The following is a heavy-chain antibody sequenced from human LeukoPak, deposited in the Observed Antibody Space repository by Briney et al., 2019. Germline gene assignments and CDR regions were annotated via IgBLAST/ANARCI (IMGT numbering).Heavy chain of an antibody. Sequence: GGSLRLSCAASGFSVSNNYMSWVRQAPGKGLEWVSVISSGGTIYYADSVKGRSTISRDNSKNTLYLQMNNLRAEDTAVYYCAKVPISSGWPNFDYWGQGTLVTVSS. D-gene: IGHD6-19*01. J-gene: IGHJ4*02. CDR1: GFSVSNNY. CDR2: ISSGGTI. V-gene: IGHV3-53*01. CDR3: AKVPISSGWPNFDY.